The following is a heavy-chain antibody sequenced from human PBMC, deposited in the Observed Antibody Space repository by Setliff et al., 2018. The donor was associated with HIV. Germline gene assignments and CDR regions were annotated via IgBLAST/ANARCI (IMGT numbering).Heavy chain of an antibody. Sequence: SETLSLTCTVSGGSMSSGSYFWSWIRQPAGKGLEWIGRIYTSGSTDYNPSLKSRTTISVDTSKNEFSLKLSSVTAADTAVYYCARMGAARPLYYYGMDVWGRGTTVTVSS. CDR3: ARMGAARPLYYYGMDV. D-gene: IGHD6-6*01. V-gene: IGHV4-61*02. CDR1: GGSMSSGSYF. CDR2: IYTSGST. J-gene: IGHJ6*02.